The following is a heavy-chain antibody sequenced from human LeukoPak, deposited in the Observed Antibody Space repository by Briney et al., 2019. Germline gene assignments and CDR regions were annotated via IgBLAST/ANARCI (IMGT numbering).Heavy chain of an antibody. V-gene: IGHV4-61*01. D-gene: IGHD6-13*01. CDR2: IYYSGST. J-gene: IGHJ4*02. CDR3: AREGSQQLVLGYFDY. CDR1: GGSVSSGSYY. Sequence: PSETLSLTCTVSGGSVSSGSYYWSWIRQPPGKGLDWIGYIYYSGSTNYNPSLKSRVTISVDTSKNQFSLKLSSVTAADTAVYYCAREGSQQLVLGYFDYWGQGTLVTVSS.